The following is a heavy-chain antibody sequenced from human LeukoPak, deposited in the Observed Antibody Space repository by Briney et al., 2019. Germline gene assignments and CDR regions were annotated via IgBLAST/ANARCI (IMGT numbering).Heavy chain of an antibody. Sequence: SVRVSCKASGGTFSRYAISWVRQAPGQGLEWMGGIIPILGTANYAQKFQGRVTITADESTSTAYMELSSLRSEDTAVYYCASTIFGVVMGLDYWGQGTLVTVSS. D-gene: IGHD3-3*01. V-gene: IGHV1-69*01. CDR2: IIPILGTA. CDR1: GGTFSRYA. CDR3: ASTIFGVVMGLDY. J-gene: IGHJ4*02.